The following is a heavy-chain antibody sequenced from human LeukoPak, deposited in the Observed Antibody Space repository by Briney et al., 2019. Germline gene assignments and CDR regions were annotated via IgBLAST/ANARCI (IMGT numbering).Heavy chain of an antibody. D-gene: IGHD3-22*01. J-gene: IGHJ4*02. Sequence: GGSLRLSCAASGFTFSTNAMAWVRQAPGKGLEWVAVISYTGSNEYYPDSVKGRFTISRDNSKNTLYLQMNSLRAEDTAVYYCAKGHYDSSGYYFDYWGQGTLVTVSS. CDR3: AKGHYDSSGYYFDY. CDR1: GFTFSTNA. CDR2: ISYTGSNE. V-gene: IGHV3-30*18.